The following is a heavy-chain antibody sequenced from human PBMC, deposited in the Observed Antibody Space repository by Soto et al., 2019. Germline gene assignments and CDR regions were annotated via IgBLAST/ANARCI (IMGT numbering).Heavy chain of an antibody. D-gene: IGHD3-3*01. V-gene: IGHV1-2*02. J-gene: IGHJ3*02. CDR2: INPNSGGT. CDR3: ARDVTIFGVARAFDI. Sequence: AASVKVSCKASGYTFTGYYMHWVRQAPGQGLEWMGWINPNSGGTNYAQKFQGRVTMTRDTSISTAYMELSRLRSDDTAVYYCARDVTIFGVARAFDIWGQGTMVTVSS. CDR1: GYTFTGYY.